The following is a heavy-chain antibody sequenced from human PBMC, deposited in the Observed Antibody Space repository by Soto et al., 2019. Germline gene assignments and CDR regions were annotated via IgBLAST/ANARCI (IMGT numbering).Heavy chain of an antibody. D-gene: IGHD1-26*01. Sequence: QVQLVESGGGVVQPGRSLRLSCAASGFTFSSYAMHWVRQAPGKGLEWVAVISYDGSNKYYADSVKGRFTISRDNSKNTLYLQMNCLRAEDTAVYYCSRPIVGATTGDYFDYWGQGTLVTVSS. CDR2: ISYDGSNK. J-gene: IGHJ4*02. CDR1: GFTFSSYA. V-gene: IGHV3-30-3*01. CDR3: SRPIVGATTGDYFDY.